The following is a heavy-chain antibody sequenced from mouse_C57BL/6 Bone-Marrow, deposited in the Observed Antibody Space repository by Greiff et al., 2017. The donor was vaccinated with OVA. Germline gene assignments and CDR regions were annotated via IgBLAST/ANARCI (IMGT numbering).Heavy chain of an antibody. J-gene: IGHJ3*01. D-gene: IGHD1-1*01. Sequence: VKLQESGAELARPGASVKLSCTASGYTFTSYGISWVKQRTGQGLEWIGEIYPRSGNTYYPEKFKGKATLTADKSSSTAYMELRSLTSEDSAVYFCARSGYYGSSRFAYWGQGTLVTVSA. CDR3: ARSGYYGSSRFAY. CDR2: IYPRSGNT. CDR1: GYTFTSYG. V-gene: IGHV1-81*01.